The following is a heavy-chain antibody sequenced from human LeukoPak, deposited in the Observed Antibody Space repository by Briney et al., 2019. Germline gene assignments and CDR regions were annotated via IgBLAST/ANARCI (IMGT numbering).Heavy chain of an antibody. D-gene: IGHD5-24*01. J-gene: IGHJ4*02. Sequence: ASVKVSCKASGYIFTGYYLHWVRQAPGQGLEWMGWINPNIGGTNYAQKFQGRVTMTRDTSISTAYMELSRLRSDDTAVYYCARDQGDGYNPFDYWGQGTLVIVSS. CDR1: GYIFTGYY. CDR2: INPNIGGT. CDR3: ARDQGDGYNPFDY. V-gene: IGHV1-2*02.